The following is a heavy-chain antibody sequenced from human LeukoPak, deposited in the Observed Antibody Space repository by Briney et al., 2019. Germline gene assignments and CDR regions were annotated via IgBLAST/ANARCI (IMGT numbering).Heavy chain of an antibody. Sequence: PSETLSLTCTVSVDSISSSSYYWGWIRQPPVKGLEWTGRIYHSGSTYYNPSLKSRVTISVDTSKNRFSLKLSSVTAADTAVYYCARFFSAATWGYNWFDPWGQGTLVTVSS. D-gene: IGHD2-15*01. CDR1: VDSISSSSYY. CDR3: ARFFSAATWGYNWFDP. J-gene: IGHJ5*02. V-gene: IGHV4-39*07. CDR2: IYHSGST.